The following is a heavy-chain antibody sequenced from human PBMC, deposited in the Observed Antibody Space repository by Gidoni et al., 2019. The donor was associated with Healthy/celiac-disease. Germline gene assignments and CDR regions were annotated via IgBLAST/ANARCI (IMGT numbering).Heavy chain of an antibody. Sequence: QVQLQESGPGLVKPSETLSITCTVSGGSISRYYWSWIRQPPGKGLEWIGYIYYSGSTNYNPSLKIRVTISVDTSKNQFSLKLSSVTAADTAVYYCARAGGRGIYYYYYGMDVWGQGTTVTVSS. V-gene: IGHV4-59*01. J-gene: IGHJ6*02. CDR2: IYYSGST. CDR3: ARAGGRGIYYYYYGMDV. D-gene: IGHD2-15*01. CDR1: GGSISRYY.